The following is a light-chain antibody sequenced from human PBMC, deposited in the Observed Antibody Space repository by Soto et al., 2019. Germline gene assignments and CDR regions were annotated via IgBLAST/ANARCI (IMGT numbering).Light chain of an antibody. V-gene: IGLV2-11*01. Sequence: QSALTQPRSVSGSPGQSVTISCTGTSSDVGGYNYVSWYQQHPGKAPKLMIYDVSERPSGVPDRFSGSKSGNTASLTISGLQAEDEADYYCCSYAGSSTWVFGGGTKVTVL. CDR1: SSDVGGYNY. CDR3: CSYAGSSTWV. J-gene: IGLJ3*02. CDR2: DVS.